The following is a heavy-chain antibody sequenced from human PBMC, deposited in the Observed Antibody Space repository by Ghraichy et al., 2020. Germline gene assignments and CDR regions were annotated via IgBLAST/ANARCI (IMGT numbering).Heavy chain of an antibody. CDR1: GFTFNSYT. Sequence: LSLTCVGSGFTFNSYTMNWVRQAPGKGLEWVSSINGRSSHIYYADSVKGRFTISRDNAKNSLYLQMNSLRAEDTAVYYCARDHYDILTGYYIDYWGQEPWSPSPQ. D-gene: IGHD3-9*01. V-gene: IGHV3-21*04. J-gene: IGHJ4*01. CDR3: ARDHYDILTGYYIDY. CDR2: INGRSSHI.